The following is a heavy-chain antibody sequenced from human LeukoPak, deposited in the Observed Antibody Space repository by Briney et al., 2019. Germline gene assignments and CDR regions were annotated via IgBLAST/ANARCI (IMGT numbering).Heavy chain of an antibody. Sequence: SETLSLTCSVSGGSISSSSYYWGWIRQPPGKGLEWIGSIYYSGSTYYNPSLKSRVTISVDTSKNQFSLKLSSVTAADTAVYYCARTSCYYGSSGYCPLFAFDIWGQGTMVTVSS. D-gene: IGHD3-22*01. CDR1: GGSISSSSYY. CDR2: IYYSGST. V-gene: IGHV4-39*01. CDR3: ARTSCYYGSSGYCPLFAFDI. J-gene: IGHJ3*02.